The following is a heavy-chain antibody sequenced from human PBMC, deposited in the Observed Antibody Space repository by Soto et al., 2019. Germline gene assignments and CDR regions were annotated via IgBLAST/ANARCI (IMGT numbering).Heavy chain of an antibody. CDR2: INPKSGGT. V-gene: IGHV1-2*02. D-gene: IGHD3-22*01. CDR3: ATDRVAFDM. Sequence: ASVKVSCKASGYMFTGYYIHWVRQAPGQGLEWMGWINPKSGGTKYAEKFQGRVSMTGDTSITTAYMELSSLRSDDTTVYYCATDRVAFDMWGQGTKVTVSS. J-gene: IGHJ3*02. CDR1: GYMFTGYY.